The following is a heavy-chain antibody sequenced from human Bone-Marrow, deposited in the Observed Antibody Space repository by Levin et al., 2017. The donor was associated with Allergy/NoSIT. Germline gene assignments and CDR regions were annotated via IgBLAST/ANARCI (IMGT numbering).Heavy chain of an antibody. J-gene: IGHJ4*02. D-gene: IGHD3-16*01. Sequence: PGGSLRLSCVASGFTFSSAWMNWVRQMPGKGLEWVARIRANGNGGTRDYAAPVKDRFNIVRDDSKNMVYLQMNSLSTEDTAVYHCAADVPTPLAQIDYWGQGTLVTVSS. CDR3: AADVPTPLAQIDY. CDR2: IRANGNGGTR. CDR1: GFTFSSAW. V-gene: IGHV3-15*07.